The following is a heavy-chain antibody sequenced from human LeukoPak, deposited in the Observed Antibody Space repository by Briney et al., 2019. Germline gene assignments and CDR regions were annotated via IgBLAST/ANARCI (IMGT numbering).Heavy chain of an antibody. CDR2: INPNSGGT. Sequence: ASVKVSCKASGYTFTGYYMHWVRQAPGQGLEWMGRINPNSGGTNYAQKFQGRVTMTRDTSISTAYMELSRLRSDATDVYYCARDSARNYDYVWGSFAFDIWGQGKMVTVSS. J-gene: IGHJ3*02. CDR3: ARDSARNYDYVWGSFAFDI. V-gene: IGHV1-2*05. D-gene: IGHD3-16*01. CDR1: GYTFTGYY.